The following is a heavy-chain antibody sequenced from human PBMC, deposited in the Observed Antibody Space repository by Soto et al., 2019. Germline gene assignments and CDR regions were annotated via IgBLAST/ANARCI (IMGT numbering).Heavy chain of an antibody. D-gene: IGHD5-12*01. CDR3: AREAPLPLRGYRGYDVPYYYYGMDF. J-gene: IGHJ6*02. V-gene: IGHV3-23*01. Sequence: GGSLRLSCAASGFTFSSYAMSWVRQAPGKGLEWVSAISGSGGSTYYADSVKGRFTISRDNSKNTLYLQMNSLRAEDTAVYYCAREAPLPLRGYRGYDVPYYYYGMDFWGPGTTVNVSS. CDR2: ISGSGGST. CDR1: GFTFSSYA.